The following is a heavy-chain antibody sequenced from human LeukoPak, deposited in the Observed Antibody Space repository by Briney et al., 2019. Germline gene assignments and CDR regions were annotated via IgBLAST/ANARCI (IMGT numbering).Heavy chain of an antibody. V-gene: IGHV1-69*05. Sequence: ASVKVSCKASGGTFSNYAVIWVRQAPGQGLEWLGGIIPMFGSGKYPQKFQGRVTITTDEPTTTVYMELVSLTSEDTAVYYCVRRQALRGRHRAFDPWGQGTLVTVTS. CDR3: VRRQALRGRHRAFDP. CDR2: IIPMFGSG. J-gene: IGHJ5*02. D-gene: IGHD3-10*01. CDR1: GGTFSNYA.